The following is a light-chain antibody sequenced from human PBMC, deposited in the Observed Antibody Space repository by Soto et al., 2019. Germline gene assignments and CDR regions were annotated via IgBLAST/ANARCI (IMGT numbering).Light chain of an antibody. CDR2: DAS. CDR1: QSINGW. J-gene: IGKJ1*01. Sequence: DIQMTQSPSTLSASVGARVPVTCRASQSINGWLAWYQQKPGKAPKLLIYDASSLHSGVPSRFTGSGFGTEFTLTISSLQPEDFATYYCQQYHRYSRTFGQGTKVDIK. CDR3: QQYHRYSRT. V-gene: IGKV1-5*01.